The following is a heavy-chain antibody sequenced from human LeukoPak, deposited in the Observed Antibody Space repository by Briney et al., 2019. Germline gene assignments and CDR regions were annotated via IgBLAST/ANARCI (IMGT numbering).Heavy chain of an antibody. V-gene: IGHV3-15*01. Sequence: PGRSLRLSCAASGFTVSSNYMSWVRQAPGKGLEWVGRIKSKSDGGTTDYVAPLKGRFTISRDDSKNTLYLQMNSLKTEDTAVYYCSPGDSSGYYEFDYWGQGTLVTVSS. D-gene: IGHD3-22*01. CDR3: SPGDSSGYYEFDY. CDR1: GFTVSSNY. CDR2: IKSKSDGGTT. J-gene: IGHJ4*02.